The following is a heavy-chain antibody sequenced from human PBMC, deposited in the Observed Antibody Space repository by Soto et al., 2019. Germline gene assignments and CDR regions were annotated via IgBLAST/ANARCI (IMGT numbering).Heavy chain of an antibody. V-gene: IGHV1-18*01. CDR1: GYTFTRNG. CDR2: IGAYNGDT. CDR3: TRAIAATGPAEY. D-gene: IGHD6-13*01. Sequence: QIHLVQSGPEVRKPGASVKVSCKPSGYTFTRNGFSWVRQTPGQGLEWMGWIGAYNGDTNYAPKFQGRVTMTTDTSTSTAYMELRSLRSDDTAVYFCTRAIAATGPAEYWGQGTLVSVSS. J-gene: IGHJ4*02.